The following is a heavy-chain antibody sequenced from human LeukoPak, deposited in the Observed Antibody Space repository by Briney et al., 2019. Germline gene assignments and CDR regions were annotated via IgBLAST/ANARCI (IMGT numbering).Heavy chain of an antibody. CDR1: GFTFSSYG. CDR3: AKDSCSSNSCPIEY. D-gene: IGHD2-2*01. CDR2: ISYDGSNK. V-gene: IGHV3-30*18. Sequence: PGRSLRLSCAASGFTFSSYGMNWVRQAPGKGLEWVAVISYDGSNKYYADSVKGRFTISRDNSKNTLYLQMNCLRAEDTAVYYCAKDSCSSNSCPIEYWGQGTLVTVSS. J-gene: IGHJ4*02.